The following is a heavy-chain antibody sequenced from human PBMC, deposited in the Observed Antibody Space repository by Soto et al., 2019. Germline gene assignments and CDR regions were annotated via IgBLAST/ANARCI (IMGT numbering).Heavy chain of an antibody. CDR1: GGSISGGGNY. CDR2: IYYSGST. Sequence: TLSLTCTVSGGSISGGGNYWSWIRQHPGKGLEWVAYIYYSGSTFYNPSLKSRVTISVVTSKNQFSLKLSSVTAADTAMYYCARARSGYYLDYWGQGTPVTVSS. CDR3: ARARSGYYLDY. V-gene: IGHV4-31*03. D-gene: IGHD6-25*01. J-gene: IGHJ4*02.